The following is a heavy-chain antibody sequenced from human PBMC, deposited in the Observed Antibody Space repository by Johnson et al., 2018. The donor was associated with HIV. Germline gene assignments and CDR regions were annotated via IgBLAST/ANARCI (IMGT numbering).Heavy chain of an antibody. Sequence: VQLVESGGGLVQPGGSLGLSCAASGFTFSSYAMHWVRQAPGKGLEYVSAISSNGGSTYYANSVNGRFTISRDNSKNTLYLQMGSLRAEDMAVYYCAGVCSSSWPAYDAFDIWGQGTMVTVSS. CDR3: AGVCSSSWPAYDAFDI. CDR1: GFTFSSYA. CDR2: ISSNGGST. J-gene: IGHJ3*02. V-gene: IGHV3-64*01. D-gene: IGHD6-13*01.